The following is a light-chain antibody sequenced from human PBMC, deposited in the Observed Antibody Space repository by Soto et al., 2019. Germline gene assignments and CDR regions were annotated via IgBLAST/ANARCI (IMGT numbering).Light chain of an antibody. Sequence: QYVLTQPPSVSGAPGKRVTISCTGSSSNIGAGYDVHWYQQLPGTAPKLLIYGNSNRPSGVPDRFSGSKSGTSASLAITGLQAEDEADYYCQSYDSSLSGVVFGGGTKLTVL. CDR3: QSYDSSLSGVV. J-gene: IGLJ2*01. CDR2: GNS. CDR1: SSNIGAGYD. V-gene: IGLV1-40*01.